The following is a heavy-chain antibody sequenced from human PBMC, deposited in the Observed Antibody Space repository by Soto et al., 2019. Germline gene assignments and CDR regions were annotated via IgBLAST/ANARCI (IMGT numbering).Heavy chain of an antibody. Sequence: QVQLQESGPGLVKPSQTLSLTCAVSGVSIHAGGYSWNWIRQSPGKALEWMGHIYQSGSTYYKPSLKGRITISVDMSKNDFSLEVASVTPADTAVYFCARGDYNDYCDFWGEGALVTVSS. CDR2: IYQSGST. CDR1: GVSIHAGGYS. CDR3: ARGDYNDYCDF. V-gene: IGHV4-30-2*06. D-gene: IGHD4-4*01. J-gene: IGHJ4*02.